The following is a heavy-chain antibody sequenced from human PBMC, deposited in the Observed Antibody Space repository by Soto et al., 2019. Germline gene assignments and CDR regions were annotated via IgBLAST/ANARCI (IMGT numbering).Heavy chain of an antibody. D-gene: IGHD6-19*01. CDR3: ARAWQWLDY. Sequence: GSLRLSCAASGFTFSDYYMSWIRQAPGKGLEWVSYIGTSGSIIYYADSVKGRFTISRDNAKNSVYLQMNDLRAEDTAVYYCARAWQWLDYWGQGTLVTVSS. CDR1: GFTFSDYY. V-gene: IGHV3-11*01. J-gene: IGHJ4*02. CDR2: IGTSGSII.